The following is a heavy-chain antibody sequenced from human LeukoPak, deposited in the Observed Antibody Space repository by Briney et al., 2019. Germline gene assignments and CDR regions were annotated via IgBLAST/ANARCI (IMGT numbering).Heavy chain of an antibody. J-gene: IGHJ4*02. Sequence: SETLSLTCTVSGGSISSSSYYWGWLRPPPGKGLEWFGSIYYSGSTYYNPSLKSRVTISVYTSKNQFYLKLSSVTAADTAVYYCARNIRGGYDFWSGSKPYYFDYWGQGTLVTVSS. CDR2: IYYSGST. V-gene: IGHV4-39*07. D-gene: IGHD3-3*01. CDR3: ARNIRGGYDFWSGSKPYYFDY. CDR1: GGSISSSSYY.